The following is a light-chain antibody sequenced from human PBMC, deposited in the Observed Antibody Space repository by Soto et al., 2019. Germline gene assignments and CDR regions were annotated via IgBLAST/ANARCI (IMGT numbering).Light chain of an antibody. V-gene: IGLV2-14*01. CDR2: EVS. J-gene: IGLJ1*01. Sequence: LAQPASVSGSPGQSITISCTGTSSDVGGYNYVSWYQQHPGKAPKLMIYEVSNRPSGVSNRFSGSKSGNTASLTISGLQAVDEADYYCTSYTSISLYVFGTGTKV. CDR3: TSYTSISLYV. CDR1: SSDVGGYNY.